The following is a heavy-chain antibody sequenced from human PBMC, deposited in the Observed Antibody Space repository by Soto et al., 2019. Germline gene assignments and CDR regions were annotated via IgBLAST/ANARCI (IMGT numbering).Heavy chain of an antibody. CDR1: GYTFTSYD. CDR3: ARGIGSSWYFPNDY. D-gene: IGHD6-13*01. J-gene: IGHJ4*02. Sequence: GASVKVSCKASGYTFTSYDINWVRQATGQGLEWMGWMNPNSGNTGYAQKFQGRVTMTRNTSISTAYMELSSLRSEDTAVYYCARGIGSSWYFPNDYWGQGTLVTVSS. CDR2: MNPNSGNT. V-gene: IGHV1-8*01.